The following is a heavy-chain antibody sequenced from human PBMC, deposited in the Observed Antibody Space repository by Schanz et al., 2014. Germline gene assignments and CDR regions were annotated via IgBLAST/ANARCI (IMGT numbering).Heavy chain of an antibody. CDR1: GFTFSSYG. J-gene: IGHJ6*02. V-gene: IGHV3-33*06. D-gene: IGHD1-26*01. CDR3: VKDLQRELLRDDHYYGMDV. CDR2: VCYDGSKK. Sequence: LVESGGGVVQPGRSLRLSCAASGFTFSSYGMHWVRQAPGKGLEWVAVVCYDGSKKYYADSVKGRFTTSRDNSKNTMELKMNSLRAEETAVYYCVKDLQRELLRDDHYYGMDVWGQGTTVTVSS.